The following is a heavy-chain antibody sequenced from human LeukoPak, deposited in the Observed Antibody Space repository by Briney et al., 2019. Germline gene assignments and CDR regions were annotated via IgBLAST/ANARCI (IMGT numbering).Heavy chain of an antibody. V-gene: IGHV1-69*01. CDR2: IIPIFGTA. J-gene: IGHJ6*04. Sequence: ASVKVSCKASGDTFNSVALSWVRLAPGQGLEWMGGIIPIFGTANYAQRFLGRVTITSDESTSTAYMEINSLTSEDKAVYYCARLSDPSKSPGPLDIWGKGTTVTVSS. D-gene: IGHD4-11*01. CDR3: ARLSDPSKSPGPLDI. CDR1: GDTFNSVA.